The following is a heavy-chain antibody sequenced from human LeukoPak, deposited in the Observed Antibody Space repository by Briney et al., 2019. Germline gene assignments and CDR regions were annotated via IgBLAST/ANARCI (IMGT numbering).Heavy chain of an antibody. CDR3: ARQWGVGYCSSTSCYTGAFDI. CDR1: GGSISSSSYY. V-gene: IGHV4-39*01. Sequence: PSETLSLTCTVSGGSISSSSYYWGWIRQPPGKGLEWIGSIYYSESTYYNPSLKSRVTISVDTSKNQFSLKLSSVTAADTAVYYCARQWGVGYCSSTSCYTGAFDIWGQGAMVTVSS. J-gene: IGHJ3*02. CDR2: IYYSEST. D-gene: IGHD2-2*02.